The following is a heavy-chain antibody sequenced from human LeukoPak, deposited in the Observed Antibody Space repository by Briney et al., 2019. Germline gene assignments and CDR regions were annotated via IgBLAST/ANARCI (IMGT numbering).Heavy chain of an antibody. CDR2: ISSSSSYI. D-gene: IGHD2-2*01. J-gene: IGHJ6*03. Sequence: GGSLRLSCAASGFTFSSYSMNWVRQAPGKGLEWVSSISSSSSYIYYADSVKGRFTISRDNAKNSLYLQMNSLRAEDTAVYYCARDVSSWPYYYYYYMDVWGKGTTVTVSS. CDR3: ARDVSSWPYYYYYYMDV. V-gene: IGHV3-21*01. CDR1: GFTFSSYS.